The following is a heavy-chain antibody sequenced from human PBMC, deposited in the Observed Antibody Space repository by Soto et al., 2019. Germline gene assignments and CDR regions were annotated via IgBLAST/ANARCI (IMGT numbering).Heavy chain of an antibody. CDR3: ARCIKLDSLHGLDV. CDR2: IVPMYGTP. D-gene: IGHD2-15*01. J-gene: IGHJ6*02. V-gene: IGHV1-69*01. Sequence: QVQLLQSGSEVREPGSSVRVSCKASGDTFNNHLIAWVRQAPGQGLEWMGGIVPMYGTPHFAQKLQGRVSITADESKSTVYMELNGLGRDDTATFYCARCIKLDSLHGLDVWGQGTTVTVSS. CDR1: GDTFNNHL.